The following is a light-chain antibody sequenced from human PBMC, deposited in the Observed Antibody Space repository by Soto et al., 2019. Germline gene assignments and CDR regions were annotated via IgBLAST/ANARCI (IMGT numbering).Light chain of an antibody. J-gene: IGKJ3*01. Sequence: DIQMTQSPSTLSACVGDRVTITCRASQSIGRWLAWYQQKPGKAPKLLIYGASSLQSGVSSRFSGSASGTDFTLTISSLQPEDFATYYCQQANTFLEIAFGPGTKVDIK. CDR3: QQANTFLEIA. V-gene: IGKV1-12*01. CDR2: GAS. CDR1: QSIGRW.